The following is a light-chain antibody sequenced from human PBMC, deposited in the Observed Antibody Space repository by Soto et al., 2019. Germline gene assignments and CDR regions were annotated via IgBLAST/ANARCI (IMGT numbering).Light chain of an antibody. V-gene: IGKV1-5*03. J-gene: IGKJ1*01. CDR2: KAS. CDR3: QQYKT. Sequence: DIQMTQSPSSLSASVGDRVTITCRGSQGISSWLAWYQQKPGKAPRLLIYKASSLASGVPSRFSGSGSGTEFTLSISSLQPDDFATYYCQQYKTFGQGTRVEIK. CDR1: QGISSW.